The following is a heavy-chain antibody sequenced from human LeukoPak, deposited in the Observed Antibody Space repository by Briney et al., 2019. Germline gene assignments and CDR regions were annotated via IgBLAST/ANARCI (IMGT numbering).Heavy chain of an antibody. CDR1: GGSIGSGDYY. V-gene: IGHV4-30-4*08. CDR3: ARVIIENAFDI. Sequence: SETLYLTCTVSGGSIGSGDYYWSWIRQPPGKGLEWIGYIYYSGSTYYNPSLKSRVTISVDTSKNQFSLKLSSVTAADTAVYYCARVIIENAFDIWGQGTMVTVSS. CDR2: IYYSGST. J-gene: IGHJ3*02. D-gene: IGHD3-10*01.